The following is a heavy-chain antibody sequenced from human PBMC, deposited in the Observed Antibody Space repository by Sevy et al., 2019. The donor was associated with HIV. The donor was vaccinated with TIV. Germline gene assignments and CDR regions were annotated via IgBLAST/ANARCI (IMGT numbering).Heavy chain of an antibody. CDR1: GFTFSSYS. V-gene: IGHV3-48*01. J-gene: IGHJ6*02. Sequence: GGSLRLSCAASGFTFSSYSMNWVRQAPGKGLEWVSYISSSSSTIYYGDSVKGRFTISRDNAKNSLYLQMNSLRAEDTAVYYCARDRAWIQLWLPSYYYYGMDVWGQGTTVTVSS. CDR3: ARDRAWIQLWLPSYYYYGMDV. D-gene: IGHD5-18*01. CDR2: ISSSSSTI.